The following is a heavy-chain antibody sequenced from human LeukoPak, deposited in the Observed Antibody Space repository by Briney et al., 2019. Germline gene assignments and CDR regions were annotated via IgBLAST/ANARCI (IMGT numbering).Heavy chain of an antibody. CDR2: VSHDESKK. V-gene: IGHV3-30*03. CDR1: GFTFSDYG. D-gene: IGHD4-23*01. Sequence: PGGSLRLSRAASGFTFSDYGMHWVRLAPGKGLECVAVVSHDESKKNYGESVKGRFTISRDNSANSAYLQMDSLTIEDTAVYFCARDWGRGNSYYFDYWGQGTLVTVSS. J-gene: IGHJ4*02. CDR3: ARDWGRGNSYYFDY.